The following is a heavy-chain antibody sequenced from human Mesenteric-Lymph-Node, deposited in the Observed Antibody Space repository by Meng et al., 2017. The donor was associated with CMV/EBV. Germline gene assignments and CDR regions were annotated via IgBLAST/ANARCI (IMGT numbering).Heavy chain of an antibody. CDR1: FSNSA. CDR3: AKGYGSETYTAARYRYFDL. J-gene: IGHJ2*01. Sequence: FSNSAIIWVRQAPGQGLEWIGGIIPMSGTVNYGQEFQGRVTITADESTSTAYMELSGLRSVDTAMYYCAKGYGSETYTAARYRYFDLWGRGTLVTVSS. D-gene: IGHD3-10*01. CDR2: IIPMSGTV. V-gene: IGHV1-69*01.